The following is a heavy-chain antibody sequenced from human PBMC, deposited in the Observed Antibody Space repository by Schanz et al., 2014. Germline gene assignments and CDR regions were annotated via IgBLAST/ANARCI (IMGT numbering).Heavy chain of an antibody. V-gene: IGHV1-69*08. CDR3: AKVDRTRYYAMDV. D-gene: IGHD3-9*01. Sequence: QVQLVHSGAEVMKPGSSVKVSCKASGGTFSSSTLTWVRQAPGQGLEWMGRIIPILDKTNYAQKFQGRVTMTADKSTSTVYMEVSGLRSEDTAVYYCAKVDRTRYYAMDVWGQGTTXTVSS. J-gene: IGHJ6*02. CDR1: GGTFSSST. CDR2: IIPILDKT.